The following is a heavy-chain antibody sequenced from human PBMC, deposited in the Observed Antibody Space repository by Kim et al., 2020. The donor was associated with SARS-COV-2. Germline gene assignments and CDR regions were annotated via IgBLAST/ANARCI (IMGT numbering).Heavy chain of an antibody. J-gene: IGHJ6*02. D-gene: IGHD6-19*01. Sequence: GGSLRLSCAASGFTFGDYGMSWVRQAPGKGLEWVSGINWNGGSTGYVDSVKGRFTISRDNAKNSLYLQMNSLRAEDTALYYCARGRKQWLTYYYYYGMDVWGQGTTVTVSS. CDR2: INWNGGST. CDR3: ARGRKQWLTYYYYYGMDV. CDR1: GFTFGDYG. V-gene: IGHV3-20*04.